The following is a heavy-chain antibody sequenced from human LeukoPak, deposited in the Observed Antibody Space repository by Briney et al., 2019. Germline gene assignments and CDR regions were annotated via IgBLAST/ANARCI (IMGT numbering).Heavy chain of an antibody. CDR3: AKDLVPATAHEYYYYGMDV. CDR2: ISYDGSNK. Sequence: PGGSLRLSCAPSGIAFSSYGMHWVRQAPGKGLEWVAIISYDGSNKYYADSVKGRFTISRDNSKNTLYLQMGSLRAEDTAVYYCAKDLVPATAHEYYYYGMDVWGQGTTVTVSS. CDR1: GIAFSSYG. J-gene: IGHJ6*02. D-gene: IGHD2-2*01. V-gene: IGHV3-30*18.